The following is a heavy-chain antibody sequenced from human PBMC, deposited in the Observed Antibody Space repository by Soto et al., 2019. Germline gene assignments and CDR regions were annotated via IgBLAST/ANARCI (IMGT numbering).Heavy chain of an antibody. V-gene: IGHV4-59*08. J-gene: IGHJ4*02. CDR3: ARRSGRSGYDWKAFDY. CDR1: GGSISSYY. D-gene: IGHD5-12*01. Sequence: SETLSLTCTVSGGSISSYYWSWIRQPPGKGLEWIGYIYYSGSTNYNPSLKSRVTISVDTSKNQFSLKLSSVTAADTAVYYCARRSGRSGYDWKAFDYWGQGTLVTVSS. CDR2: IYYSGST.